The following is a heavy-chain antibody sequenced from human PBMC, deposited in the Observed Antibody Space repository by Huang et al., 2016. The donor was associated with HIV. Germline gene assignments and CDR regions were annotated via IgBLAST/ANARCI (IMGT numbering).Heavy chain of an antibody. Sequence: QVQLVQSGAELKEPGASVKVSCKTSEYTFTSYDINWVRQATGQGLEWMGWINPNTGNTGYAQKFQGRVTMTRNTSISTASMELRSLRSEDTAVYYCARGRYSLMGRGVMAFGLDVWGQGTTVTVSS. J-gene: IGHJ6*02. D-gene: IGHD3-10*01. CDR1: EYTFTSYD. V-gene: IGHV1-8*01. CDR3: ARGRYSLMGRGVMAFGLDV. CDR2: INPNTGNT.